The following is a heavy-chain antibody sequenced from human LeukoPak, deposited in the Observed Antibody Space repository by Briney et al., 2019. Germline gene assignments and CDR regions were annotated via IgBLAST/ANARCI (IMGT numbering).Heavy chain of an antibody. V-gene: IGHV3-48*03. CDR3: ARSAAAGTFPDY. CDR2: ISSSGSTI. Sequence: GGSLRLSCAASGFTFSTFEMNWVRQAPGKGLEWVSYISSSGSTIYYADSVEGRFTISRDNAKNSLYLQMNSLRVEDTAVYYCARSAAAGTFPDYWGQGTLVTVSS. J-gene: IGHJ4*02. D-gene: IGHD6-13*01. CDR1: GFTFSTFE.